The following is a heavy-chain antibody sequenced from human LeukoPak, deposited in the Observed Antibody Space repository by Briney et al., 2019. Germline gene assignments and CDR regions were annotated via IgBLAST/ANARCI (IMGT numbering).Heavy chain of an antibody. CDR1: GFTFSSYA. J-gene: IGHJ4*02. CDR2: ISGSGGST. D-gene: IGHD5-24*01. V-gene: IGHV3-23*01. CDR3: AKGRDGYNADFDY. Sequence: GGSLRLSCAASGFTFSSYAMSWVRQAPGKGLEWVSGISGSGGSTYYADFVKGRFTISRDNSKNTLYLQMNSLRAEDTAVYYCAKGRDGYNADFDYWGQGTLVTVSS.